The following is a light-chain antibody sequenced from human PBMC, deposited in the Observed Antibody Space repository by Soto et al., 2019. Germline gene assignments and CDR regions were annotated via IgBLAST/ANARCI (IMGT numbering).Light chain of an antibody. J-gene: IGKJ1*01. CDR1: QSIANS. CDR3: QQYGGSPRT. CDR2: GAS. V-gene: IGKV3-20*01. Sequence: EIVLTQSPGTLSLSPGERASLSCRASQSIANSLAWYQQKPGQAPRLLTFGASNRATGIPDRFSGSGSGTDFTLTISRLEPEDFAVYHCQQYGGSPRTFGQGTKVERK.